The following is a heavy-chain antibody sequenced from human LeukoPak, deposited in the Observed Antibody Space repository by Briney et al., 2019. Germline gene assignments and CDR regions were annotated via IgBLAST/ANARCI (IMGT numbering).Heavy chain of an antibody. CDR2: ISGSAGSA. CDR1: GFTFSSYA. V-gene: IGHV3-23*01. D-gene: IGHD3-22*01. CDR3: AKEAPNYYDSSGYYPE. Sequence: GSLRLSCAASGFTFSSYAMSWVRQAPGKGLEWASAISGSAGSAYYADSVRGRFTISRDNSKNTLFLQMNSLRAEDTAVYYCAKEAPNYYDSSGYYPEWGQGTLVTVSS. J-gene: IGHJ4*02.